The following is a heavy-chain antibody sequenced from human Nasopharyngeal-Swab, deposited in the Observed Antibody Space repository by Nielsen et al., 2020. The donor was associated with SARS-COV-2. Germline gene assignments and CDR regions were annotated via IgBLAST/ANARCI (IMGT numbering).Heavy chain of an antibody. V-gene: IGHV3-21*01. D-gene: IGHD6-13*01. J-gene: IGHJ6*02. CDR3: ARAGGAAGAMDV. CDR2: ISSSSSYI. Sequence: GESLKISCAASGFTFSSYSMNWVRQAPGTGLEWVSSISSSSSYIYYADSVKGRFTISRDNAKNSLYLQMNSLRAGDTAVYYCARAGGAAGAMDVWGQGTTVTVSS. CDR1: GFTFSSYS.